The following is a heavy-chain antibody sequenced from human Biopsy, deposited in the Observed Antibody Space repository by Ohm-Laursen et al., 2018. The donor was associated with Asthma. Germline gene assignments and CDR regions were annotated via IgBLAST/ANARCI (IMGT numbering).Heavy chain of an antibody. CDR3: ASDFPKDYVRYNFQF. J-gene: IGHJ4*02. D-gene: IGHD4-17*01. Sequence: ASVEVSCKISGYSLTDLSMHWVRQAPGQGLEWMGGHDHEEGGTVNARRFQGRVTMTEDTSTDTAYMELNSLSSDDTAVYYCASDFPKDYVRYNFQFWGQGTLVTVSS. CDR1: GYSLTDLS. CDR2: HDHEEGGT. V-gene: IGHV1-24*01.